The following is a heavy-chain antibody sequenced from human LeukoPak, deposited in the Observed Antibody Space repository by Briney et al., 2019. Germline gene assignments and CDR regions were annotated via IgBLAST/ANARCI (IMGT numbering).Heavy chain of an antibody. V-gene: IGHV1-18*01. Sequence: ASVKVSCKASGYTFTSYGISWVRQAPGQGLEWMGWISAYNGNTNYAQKLQGRVTITRNTSISTAYMELSSLRSEDTAVYYCARGPYPYYDFWSGYSSYYYYYYMDVWGKGTTVTVSS. D-gene: IGHD3-3*01. CDR2: ISAYNGNT. J-gene: IGHJ6*03. CDR1: GYTFTSYG. CDR3: ARGPYPYYDFWSGYSSYYYYYYMDV.